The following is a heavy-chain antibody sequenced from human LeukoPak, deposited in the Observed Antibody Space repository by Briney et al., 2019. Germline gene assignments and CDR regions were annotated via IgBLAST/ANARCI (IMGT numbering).Heavy chain of an antibody. J-gene: IGHJ4*02. CDR2: INHSGST. D-gene: IGHD3-3*01. CDR3: ARGAWITIFGVVTPRGFGY. V-gene: IGHV4-34*01. Sequence: SETLSLTCAVYGGSFSGYYWSWIRQPPGKGLEWIGEINHSGSTNYNPSLKSRVTISVDTSKNQFSLKLSSVTAADTAVYYCARGAWITIFGVVTPRGFGYWGQGTLVIVSS. CDR1: GGSFSGYY.